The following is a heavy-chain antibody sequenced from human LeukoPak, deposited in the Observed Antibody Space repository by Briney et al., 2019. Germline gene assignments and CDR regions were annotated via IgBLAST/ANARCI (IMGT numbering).Heavy chain of an antibody. V-gene: IGHV4-59*08. Sequence: MPSETLSLTCTASGGSISSYYWSWIRQPPGKGLEWIGYIYYSGSTNYNPTLKSRVTISVDTSKNQFSLKLSSVTAADMAVYYCAGGVSGSSGWNNPLGVYFDYWGQGTLVTVSS. CDR2: IYYSGST. CDR3: AGGVSGSSGWNNPLGVYFDY. D-gene: IGHD6-19*01. CDR1: GGSISSYY. J-gene: IGHJ4*02.